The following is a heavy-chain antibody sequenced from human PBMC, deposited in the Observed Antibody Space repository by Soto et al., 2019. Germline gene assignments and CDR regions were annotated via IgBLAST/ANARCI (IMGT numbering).Heavy chain of an antibody. CDR2: ISGSGGST. V-gene: IGHV3-23*01. D-gene: IGHD2-2*01. CDR3: AKDRPDIVLVPAAIPGAEYFQH. Sequence: EVQLLESGGGLVQPGGSLRLSCAASGFTFSSYAMSWVRQAPGKGLEWVSAISGSGGSTYYADSVKGRFTISRDNSKNTLYLQMNSLRAEDTAVYYCAKDRPDIVLVPAAIPGAEYFQHWGQGTLVTVSS. J-gene: IGHJ1*01. CDR1: GFTFSSYA.